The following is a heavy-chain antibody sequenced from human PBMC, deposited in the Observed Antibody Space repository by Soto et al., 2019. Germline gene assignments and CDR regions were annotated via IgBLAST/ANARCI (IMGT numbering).Heavy chain of an antibody. Sequence: EVQLVESGGGLVQPGGSLRLSCAASGFTFSSYSMNWVRQAPGKGLEWVSYISSSSSTIYYADSVKGRFTISRDNAKNSLYLQTNSRRAEDTAVYYCARGENDILTGYLTWFDPWGQGTLVTVSS. CDR1: GFTFSSYS. J-gene: IGHJ5*02. CDR3: ARGENDILTGYLTWFDP. CDR2: ISSSSSTI. V-gene: IGHV3-48*01. D-gene: IGHD3-9*01.